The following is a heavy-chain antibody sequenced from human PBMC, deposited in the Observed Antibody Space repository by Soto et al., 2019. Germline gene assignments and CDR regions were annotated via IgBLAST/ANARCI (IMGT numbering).Heavy chain of an antibody. V-gene: IGHV3-66*01. D-gene: IGHD3-22*01. CDR1: GFIVNKHY. CDR3: ARTLENYYESTGYYDY. J-gene: IGHJ4*02. Sequence: GGSLRLSCAASGFIVNKHYMSWVRQALGKGLERVSVLYTAGSTYYADSVKGRFTVSRDNSKNTVYLQLNSLRAEDSAVYYCARTLENYYESTGYYDYWGQGTLVTVSS. CDR2: LYTAGST.